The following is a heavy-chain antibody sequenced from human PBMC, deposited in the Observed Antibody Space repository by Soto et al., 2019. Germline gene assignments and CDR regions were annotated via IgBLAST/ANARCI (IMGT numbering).Heavy chain of an antibody. V-gene: IGHV1-69*13. D-gene: IGHD4-17*01. Sequence: SVKVSCKASGGTFSSYAISWVRQAPGQGLEWMGGIIPIFGTANYAQKFQGRVTITADESTSTAYTELSSLRSEDTAVYYCARHYGGNTWNRAFDIWGQGTMVTVSS. CDR3: ARHYGGNTWNRAFDI. CDR1: GGTFSSYA. CDR2: IIPIFGTA. J-gene: IGHJ3*02.